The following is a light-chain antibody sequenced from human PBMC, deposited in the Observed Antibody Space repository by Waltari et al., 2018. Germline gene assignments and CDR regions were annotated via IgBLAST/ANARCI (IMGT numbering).Light chain of an antibody. CDR2: VNSDGSH. Sequence: QLALTQSPSASASLGASVKLTCTLNSGHSSNVVAWLQQQPEKGPRYLMKVNSDGSHSKGDGIPGRFSGSGSGAERYLTIASLQSEDEADYYCQTGGHGTWVFGGGTKLTVL. J-gene: IGLJ3*02. CDR1: SGHSSNV. V-gene: IGLV4-69*02. CDR3: QTGGHGTWV.